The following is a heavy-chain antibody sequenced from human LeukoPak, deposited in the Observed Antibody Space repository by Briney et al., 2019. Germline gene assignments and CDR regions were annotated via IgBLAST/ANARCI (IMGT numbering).Heavy chain of an antibody. Sequence: GGSLRLSCAASGFTFNTYWMHWVRQAPGKGLVWVSRLNTDGSSTSYADSAKGRFTISRDNAKNTLYLQMKSLRAEDTAVYYCARDRKNYYDSSAYYQLDYWGQGTLVTVSS. CDR3: ARDRKNYYDSSAYYQLDY. CDR1: GFTFNTYW. V-gene: IGHV3-74*01. J-gene: IGHJ4*02. CDR2: LNTDGSST. D-gene: IGHD3-22*01.